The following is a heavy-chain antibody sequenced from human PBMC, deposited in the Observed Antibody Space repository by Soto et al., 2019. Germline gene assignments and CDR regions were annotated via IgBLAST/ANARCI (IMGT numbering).Heavy chain of an antibody. J-gene: IGHJ5*02. D-gene: IGHD6-13*01. CDR1: GASINNTSYY. Sequence: SETLSLTCTVSGASINNTSYYWGWIRQSPGKGLEWIGNVYYSGKTYYSPSLKSRVSISVDASRNQFSLRLSSVTAADTAVYYCGRPWGIGLTPPGPWGQGVLVTVSS. V-gene: IGHV4-39*01. CDR3: GRPWGIGLTPPGP. CDR2: VYYSGKT.